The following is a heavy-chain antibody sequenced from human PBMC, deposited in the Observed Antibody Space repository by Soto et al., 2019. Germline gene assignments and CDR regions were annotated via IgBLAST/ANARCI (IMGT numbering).Heavy chain of an antibody. CDR3: ARELSGYSYGPGEVY. J-gene: IGHJ4*02. CDR2: IYFNGNT. CDR1: GDSIRSGDYY. Sequence: SGTLSLTCSVSGDSIRSGDYYWTWIRQPPGQGLEWIGNIYFNGNTNYNPSLQSRVIISLETSKNQVSLKLTSLTAADTAVYYCARELSGYSYGPGEVYWGQGTLVTVSS. V-gene: IGHV4-30-4*01. D-gene: IGHD5-12*01.